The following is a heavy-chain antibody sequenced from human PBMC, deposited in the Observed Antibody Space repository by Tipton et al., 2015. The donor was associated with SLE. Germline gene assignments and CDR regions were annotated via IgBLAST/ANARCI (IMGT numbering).Heavy chain of an antibody. V-gene: IGHV4-61*09. CDR2: IFNSGNT. Sequence: TLSLTCSVSGGSISSGPYYWTWIRQPAGKGLEWIGHIFNSGNTDYNPSLYNPSLESRVTISVDTSKNQFSLKLTSMTAADTAVYYCARSELLAAKLDYWGQGTLVTVSS. CDR1: GGSISSGPYY. CDR3: ARSELLAAKLDY. D-gene: IGHD2-15*01. J-gene: IGHJ4*02.